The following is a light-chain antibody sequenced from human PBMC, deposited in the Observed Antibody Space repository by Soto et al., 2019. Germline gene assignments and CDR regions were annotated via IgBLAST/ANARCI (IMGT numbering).Light chain of an antibody. CDR2: WAS. CDR1: QSVLYSSNNKNY. CDR3: QQYESTPPT. Sequence: DIVMTQSPDSLAVSLGERATINCKSSQSVLYSSNNKNYLAWYQQRPGQPPKLLIYWASTRESGVTERFSGSGSGTDFTLTITSVQAEDVAVYYCQQYESTPPTFGHGTKLEIK. J-gene: IGKJ2*01. V-gene: IGKV4-1*01.